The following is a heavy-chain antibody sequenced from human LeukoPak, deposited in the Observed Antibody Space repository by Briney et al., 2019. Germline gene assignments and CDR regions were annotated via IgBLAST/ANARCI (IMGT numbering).Heavy chain of an antibody. Sequence: GGSLRLSCAASGFTVSSNYMSWVRQAPGKGLEWVSVIYSGDSTYYADSVKVRFTISRDNSKNTLYLQMNTLRAEDTAVYYCARLGQGLPPSYYFGMDVWGQGTTVTV. D-gene: IGHD6-19*01. CDR3: ARLGQGLPPSYYFGMDV. CDR1: GFTVSSNY. J-gene: IGHJ6*02. CDR2: IYSGDST. V-gene: IGHV3-66*04.